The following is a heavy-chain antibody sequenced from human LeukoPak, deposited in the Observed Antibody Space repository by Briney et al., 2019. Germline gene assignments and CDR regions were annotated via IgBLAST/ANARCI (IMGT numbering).Heavy chain of an antibody. D-gene: IGHD4-17*01. CDR1: GGPISSYY. V-gene: IGHV4-59*01. CDR3: ARSRTVTTADAFDI. CDR2: IYYSGST. Sequence: SETLSLTCTVSGGPISSYYWSWIRQPPGKGLEWIGYIYYSGSTNYNPSLKSRVTISVDTSKNQFSLKLSSVTAADTAVYYCARSRTVTTADAFDIWGQGTMVTVSS. J-gene: IGHJ3*02.